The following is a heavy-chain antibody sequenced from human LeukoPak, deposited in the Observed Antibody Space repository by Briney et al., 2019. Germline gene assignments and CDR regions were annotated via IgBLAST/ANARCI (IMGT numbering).Heavy chain of an antibody. J-gene: IGHJ4*02. CDR2: IKQHGSEK. V-gene: IGHV3-7*01. CDR1: GFTFSFYW. CDR3: ARSERPALYYYGSGSYFDL. D-gene: IGHD3-10*01. Sequence: GSLRLSCAASGFTFSFYWMSWVRQAPGKGLEWVASIKQHGSEKYYVDSVKGRFTISRDNAKNSLYLQMNSLRAEDTAMYYCARSERPALYYYGSGSYFDLWGQGTLVTVSS.